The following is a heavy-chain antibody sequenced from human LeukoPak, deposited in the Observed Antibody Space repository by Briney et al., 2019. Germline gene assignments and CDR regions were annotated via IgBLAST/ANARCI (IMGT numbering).Heavy chain of an antibody. D-gene: IGHD4-23*01. CDR1: GGSISSYY. CDR2: IYYKGNT. V-gene: IGHV4-59*12. Sequence: SETLSLTCTVSGGSISSYYWSWIRQPPGRGLEWIGYIYYKGNTDYNPSLKSRVTITVDTSKNQFSLKVSSVTAADTAVYFCLYGGNSGDWVYWGQGTLVTVSS. J-gene: IGHJ4*02. CDR3: LYGGNSGDWVY.